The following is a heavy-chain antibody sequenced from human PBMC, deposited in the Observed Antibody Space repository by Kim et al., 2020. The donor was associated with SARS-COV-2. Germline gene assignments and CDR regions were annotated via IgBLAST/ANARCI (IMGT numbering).Heavy chain of an antibody. J-gene: IGHJ4*02. V-gene: IGHV3-72*01. Sequence: GGSLRLSCAASGFTFSDHYMDWVRQAPGKGLEWVGRTRNKANSYTTEYAASVKGRFTISRDDSKNSLYLQMNSLKTEDTAVYYCARADQDLVDYWGQGTLVTVSS. D-gene: IGHD2-2*01. CDR3: ARADQDLVDY. CDR2: TRNKANSYTT. CDR1: GFTFSDHY.